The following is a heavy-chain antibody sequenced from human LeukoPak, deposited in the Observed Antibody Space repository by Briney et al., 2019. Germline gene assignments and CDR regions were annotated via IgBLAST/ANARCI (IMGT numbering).Heavy chain of an antibody. CDR3: ARGGTFWYFDL. V-gene: IGHV3-48*03. CDR2: VSSSSTI. CDR1: GFTFSDYA. Sequence: PGGSLRLSCAASGFTFSDYAMNWVRQAPGKGLEWVSYVSSSSTIYYADSVKGRFTISRDNAKNSLYLQMNSLRAEDTAVYYCARGGTFWYFDLWGRGTLVTVSS. J-gene: IGHJ2*01. D-gene: IGHD2/OR15-2a*01.